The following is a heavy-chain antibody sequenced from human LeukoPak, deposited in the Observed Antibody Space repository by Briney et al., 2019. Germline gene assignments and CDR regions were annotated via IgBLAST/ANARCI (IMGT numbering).Heavy chain of an antibody. Sequence: GSLRLSCAASGFTFSSYAMSWVRQAPGKGLEWVSAISGSGGSTYYADSVKGRFTISRDNSKNTLYLQMNSLRAEDTAVYYCAKDSHVYYYGSGSYLHWGQGTLVTVSS. CDR2: ISGSGGST. CDR3: AKDSHVYYYGSGSYLH. D-gene: IGHD3-10*01. V-gene: IGHV3-23*01. J-gene: IGHJ4*02. CDR1: GFTFSSYA.